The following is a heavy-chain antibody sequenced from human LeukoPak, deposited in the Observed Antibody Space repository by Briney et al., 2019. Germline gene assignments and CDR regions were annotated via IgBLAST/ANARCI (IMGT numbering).Heavy chain of an antibody. CDR1: GGSFSGYY. D-gene: IGHD6-13*01. J-gene: IGHJ5*02. V-gene: IGHV4-34*01. CDR2: INHSGST. CDR3: ARRSSSWLRGTWFDP. Sequence: SETLSLTCAVYGGSFSGYYWSWIRQPPGKGLEWIGEINHSGSTNYNPSLKSRVTISVDTSKNQFSLKLSSVTAADTAVYYCARRSSSWLRGTWFDPWAREPWSPSPQ.